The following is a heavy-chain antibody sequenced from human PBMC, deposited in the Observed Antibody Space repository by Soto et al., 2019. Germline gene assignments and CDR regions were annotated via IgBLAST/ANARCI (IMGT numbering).Heavy chain of an antibody. CDR1: GFTFSSYS. D-gene: IGHD3-9*01. CDR2: ISSSSSYI. Sequence: GGSLRLSCAASGFTFSSYSMNWVRQAPGKGLEWVSSISSSSSYIYYADSVKGRFTISRDNAKNSLYLQMNSLRAEDTAVYYCARAKQYDILTGYDYWGQAILVTVSS. CDR3: ARAKQYDILTGYDY. V-gene: IGHV3-21*01. J-gene: IGHJ4*02.